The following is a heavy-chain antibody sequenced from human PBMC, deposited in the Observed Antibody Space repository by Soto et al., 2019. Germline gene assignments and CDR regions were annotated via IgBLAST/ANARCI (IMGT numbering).Heavy chain of an antibody. CDR1: VFIFINNA. CDR3: AIARVADSSLDH. CDR2: TSYDSSEI. D-gene: IGHD3-3*01. V-gene: IGHV3-30*01. J-gene: IGHJ4*01. Sequence: GWSLRLSCVCSVFIFINNAMHWVRQAPGKGLEWVAFTSYDSSEIFYADSVKGRFTISRDNPKNTLFLHMNSPRADDTAVYYCAIARVADSSLDHWGRGVLVTVSS.